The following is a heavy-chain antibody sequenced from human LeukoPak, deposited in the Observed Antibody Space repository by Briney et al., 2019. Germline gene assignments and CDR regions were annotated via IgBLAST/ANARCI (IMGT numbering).Heavy chain of an antibody. V-gene: IGHV4-38-2*02. CDR3: ARSSIAAADPGRSYYYYYGMDV. D-gene: IGHD6-13*01. CDR2: IYHSGST. J-gene: IGHJ6*02. Sequence: PSETLSLTCTVSGYSISSGYYWGWIRQPPGKGLEWIGSIYHSGSTYYNPSLKSRVTISVDTSKNQFSLKLSSVTAADTAVYYCARSSIAAADPGRSYYYYYGMDVWGQGTTVTVSS. CDR1: GYSISSGYY.